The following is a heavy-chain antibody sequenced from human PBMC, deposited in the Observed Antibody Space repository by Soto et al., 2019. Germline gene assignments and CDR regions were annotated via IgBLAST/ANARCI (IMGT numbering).Heavy chain of an antibody. D-gene: IGHD1-1*01. CDR3: TMVPRSTSTGTGAF. V-gene: IGHV3-74*01. J-gene: IGHJ4*02. CDR2: INDDGSST. Sequence: GGSLRLSCAASGFTFSMYWMHWVRQVPGKGPEWVSRINDDGSSTNYADSVKGRFTISRDNAKNTLYLQMNDLRAEDTAVYYCTMVPRSTSTGTGAFWGQGTLVTVSS. CDR1: GFTFSMYW.